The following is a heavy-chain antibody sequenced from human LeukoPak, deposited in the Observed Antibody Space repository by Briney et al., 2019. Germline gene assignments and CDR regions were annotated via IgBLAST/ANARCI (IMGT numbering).Heavy chain of an antibody. V-gene: IGHV3-23*01. Sequence: LAGGSLRLSCAASGFTFSSYAMNWVRQAPGKRLEWVSGISGNGGTTYYADSVKGRFTISRDNSKNTLYVQMDSLRAEDTALYYCAKVGVGGTFFDYWGQGTLVTVSS. CDR3: AKVGVGGTFFDY. CDR1: GFTFSSYA. J-gene: IGHJ4*02. CDR2: ISGNGGTT. D-gene: IGHD1-7*01.